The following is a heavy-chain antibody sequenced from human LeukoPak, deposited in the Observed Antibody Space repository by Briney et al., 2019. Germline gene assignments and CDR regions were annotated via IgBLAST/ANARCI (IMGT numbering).Heavy chain of an antibody. D-gene: IGHD6-19*01. CDR2: IDYSGST. Sequence: SETLSLTCTVPGGSIKSYYWSWIRQPPGKGVEWIGYIDYSGSTKYNPNLKSRVTMSVDTSKNQFSLKLSSVTAADTAVYFCASSTSGWHDYWGHGTLVTVSS. V-gene: IGHV4-59*01. CDR1: GGSIKSYY. CDR3: ASSTSGWHDY. J-gene: IGHJ4*01.